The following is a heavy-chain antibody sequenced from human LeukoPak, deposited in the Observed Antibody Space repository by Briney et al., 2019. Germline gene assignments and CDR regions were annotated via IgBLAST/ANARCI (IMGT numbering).Heavy chain of an antibody. V-gene: IGHV3-23*01. CDR1: GFTFSSYG. D-gene: IGHD5-12*01. J-gene: IGHJ4*02. CDR3: AERRSGYDSDYFDY. Sequence: GGSLRLSCAASGFTFSSYGMSWVRQAPGKGLEWVSAISGSGGSTYYADSVKGRFTISRDNSKNTLYLQMNSLRAEDTAVYYCAERRSGYDSDYFDYWGQGTLVTVSS. CDR2: ISGSGGST.